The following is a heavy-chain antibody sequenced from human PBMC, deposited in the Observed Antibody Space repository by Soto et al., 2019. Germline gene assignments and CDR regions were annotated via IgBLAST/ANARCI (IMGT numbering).Heavy chain of an antibody. CDR2: INPNSGGT. CDR3: ASVGRSGWYTPFDY. J-gene: IGHJ4*02. V-gene: IGHV1-2*02. Sequence: ASVKVSCKASGYTFTDYYMHWVRQAPGQGLEWMGWINPNSGGTNYAQKFQGRATMTGDPSISTAYMELSSLRSDDTAVYYCASVGRSGWYTPFDYWGPGIPVTVSS. D-gene: IGHD6-19*01. CDR1: GYTFTDYY.